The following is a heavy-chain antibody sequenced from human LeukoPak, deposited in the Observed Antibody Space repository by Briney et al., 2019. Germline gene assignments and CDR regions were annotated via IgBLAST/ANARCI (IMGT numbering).Heavy chain of an antibody. CDR2: INAGNGNT. D-gene: IGHD1/OR15-1a*01. V-gene: IGHV1-3*01. Sequence: ASVKVSCKASGYTFTSYAMHWVRQAPGQRLEWMGWINAGNGNTKYSQKFQGRVTITRDTSASTAYMELSSLRSEDTAVYYCARADGGWNITDYWGQGTLVTVSS. CDR3: ARADGGWNITDY. J-gene: IGHJ4*02. CDR1: GYTFTSYA.